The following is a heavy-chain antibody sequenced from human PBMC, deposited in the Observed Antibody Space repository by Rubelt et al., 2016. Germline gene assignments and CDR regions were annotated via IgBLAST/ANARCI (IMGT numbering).Heavy chain of an antibody. D-gene: IGHD6-13*01. CDR2: ISGNGGST. V-gene: IGHV3-23*01. J-gene: IGHJ4*02. CDR3: AKGHSNLDY. Sequence: ASGFNYTYSNMTWVRQAPGKGLEWVSAISGNGGSTYYADSVRGRFTISRDNSRNTLYLQMNSLRAEDTAVYYCAKGHSNLDYWGQGTLVTVSS. CDR1: GFNYTYSN.